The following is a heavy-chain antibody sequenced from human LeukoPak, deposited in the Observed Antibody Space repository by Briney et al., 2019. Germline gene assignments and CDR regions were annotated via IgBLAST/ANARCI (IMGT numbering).Heavy chain of an antibody. J-gene: IGHJ4*02. Sequence: GGSLRLSCAASGFTFSSYAMSWVRQAPGKGLEWVSSISGSGVRTYYADSVKGRFTISRDNSKSTLYIQMNSLRAEDTAVYYCARAKPKNMVRGLIMRRESRYYFDYWGQGTLVTVSS. D-gene: IGHD3-10*01. V-gene: IGHV3-23*01. CDR3: ARAKPKNMVRGLIMRRESRYYFDY. CDR2: ISGSGVRT. CDR1: GFTFSSYA.